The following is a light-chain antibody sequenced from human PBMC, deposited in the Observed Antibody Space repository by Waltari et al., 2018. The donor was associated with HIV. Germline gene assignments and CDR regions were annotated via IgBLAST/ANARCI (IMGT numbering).Light chain of an antibody. CDR1: TSDIHDYNF. J-gene: IGLJ2*01. CDR3: SSFAGSNKL. V-gene: IGLV2-8*01. Sequence: QSALTQPPSASGSPGQPVNMSSTGATSDIHDYNFISWYHQYSGKAPKPIIFEVTKRPSGVPDRFSGSRSGNTASLIVSGLQAEDEAVYFCSSFAGSNKLFGGGTKLTVL. CDR2: EVT.